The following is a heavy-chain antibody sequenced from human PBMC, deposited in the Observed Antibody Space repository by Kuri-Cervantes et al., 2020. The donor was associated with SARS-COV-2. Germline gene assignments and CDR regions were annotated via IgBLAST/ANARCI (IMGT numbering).Heavy chain of an antibody. CDR3: ARYPFDY. V-gene: IGHV3-48*01. Sequence: LSLTCAASGFTFGSYAMNWVRQAPGKGLEWVSYISSSSSAIYYPDSVKGRFTMSRDNAKNSLYLQMNSLRAEDTAVYYCARYPFDYWGQGTLVTVSS. J-gene: IGHJ4*02. CDR2: ISSSSSAI. CDR1: GFTFGSYA. D-gene: IGHD2-2*01.